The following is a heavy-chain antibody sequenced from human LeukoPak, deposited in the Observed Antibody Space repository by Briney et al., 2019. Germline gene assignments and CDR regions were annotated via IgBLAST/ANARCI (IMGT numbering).Heavy chain of an antibody. Sequence: GRSLRLSCAASGFTFEDYAMHWVRQAPGKGLEWVSGISGNSGSIAYADSVKGRSTISRDSAKNSLYLQMTSLRAEDTALYYCAKQSSGHYYFDYWGQGNLVTVSS. V-gene: IGHV3-9*01. CDR2: ISGNSGSI. J-gene: IGHJ4*02. D-gene: IGHD3-22*01. CDR1: GFTFEDYA. CDR3: AKQSSGHYYFDY.